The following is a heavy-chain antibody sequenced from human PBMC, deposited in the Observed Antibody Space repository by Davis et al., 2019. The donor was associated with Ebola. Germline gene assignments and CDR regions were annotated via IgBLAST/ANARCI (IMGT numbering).Heavy chain of an antibody. CDR1: GYSFTSYW. V-gene: IGHV5-51*01. CDR3: ARHPPYATGWHYFDY. D-gene: IGHD2-2*01. J-gene: IGHJ4*02. Sequence: GESLKISCKGSGYSFTSYWIGWVRQMPGKGLEWMGIIFPGDSDTRYIPSFQGQVTISADKSISTAYLQWSTLKASDTAIYYCARHPPYATGWHYFDYWGQGTLVTVSS. CDR2: IFPGDSDT.